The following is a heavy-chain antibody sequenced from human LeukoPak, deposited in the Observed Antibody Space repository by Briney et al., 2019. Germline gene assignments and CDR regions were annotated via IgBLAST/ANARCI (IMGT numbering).Heavy chain of an antibody. Sequence: GASVKVSCKASGYTFTSYYMHWVRQAPGQGLEWMGIINPSGGSTSYAQKFQGRVTMTRDTSISTAYMELSRLRSDDTAVYYCATARYDSYDWGQGTLVTVSS. D-gene: IGHD3-22*01. V-gene: IGHV1-46*01. J-gene: IGHJ4*02. CDR2: INPSGGST. CDR3: ATARYDSYD. CDR1: GYTFTSYY.